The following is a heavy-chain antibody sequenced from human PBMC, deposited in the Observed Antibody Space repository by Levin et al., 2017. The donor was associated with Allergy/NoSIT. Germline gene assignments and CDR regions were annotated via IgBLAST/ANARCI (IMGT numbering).Heavy chain of an antibody. Sequence: GESLKISCKTSGYTFNSYGLSWVRQAPGQGLEWMGWISGYSGDTKYAQKLQGRVTMTRDTSTSTAYMELRRLRSDDTAVYFCARDPSPSYFGSGSPPGDYWGQGTLVTVSS. CDR2: ISGYSGDT. CDR3: ARDPSPSYFGSGSPPGDY. CDR1: GYTFNSYG. J-gene: IGHJ4*02. D-gene: IGHD3-10*01. V-gene: IGHV1-18*01.